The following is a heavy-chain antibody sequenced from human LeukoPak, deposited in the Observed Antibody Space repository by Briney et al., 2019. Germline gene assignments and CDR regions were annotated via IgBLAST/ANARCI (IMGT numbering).Heavy chain of an antibody. V-gene: IGHV3-7*03. CDR3: AKDYYYDYSAYYHHYFDS. D-gene: IGHD3-22*01. CDR1: RFTFSNYW. CDR2: IKQDGSEK. Sequence: GGSLRLSCAASRFTFSNYWMSWVRQAPGKGLEWVANIKQDGSEKYYVDSVKGRFTISRDNAKNSMYLQMNSLRAEDTAVYYCAKDYYYDYSAYYHHYFDSWGQEPWSPSPQ. J-gene: IGHJ4*01.